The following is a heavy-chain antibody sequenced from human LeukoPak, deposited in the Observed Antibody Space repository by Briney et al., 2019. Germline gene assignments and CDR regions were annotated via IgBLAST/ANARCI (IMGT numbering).Heavy chain of an antibody. V-gene: IGHV1-46*01. J-gene: IGHJ4*02. CDR2: INPSGGST. D-gene: IGHD2-15*01. CDR3: ARVIRRYCSGGSCPVGY. Sequence: ASVKVSCKASGYTFTSYYMHWVRQAPGQGLEWMGIINPSGGSTSHAQKFQGRVTMTRDTSTSTVYMELSSLRSEDTAVYYCARVIRRYCSGGSCPVGYWGQGTLVTVSS. CDR1: GYTFTSYY.